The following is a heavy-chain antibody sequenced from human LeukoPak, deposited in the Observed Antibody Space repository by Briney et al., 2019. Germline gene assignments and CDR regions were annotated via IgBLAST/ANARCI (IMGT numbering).Heavy chain of an antibody. J-gene: IGHJ3*02. CDR2: ISGSGGST. D-gene: IGHD2-2*01. Sequence: GGSLRLSCAASGFTFSSYAMGWVRQAPGKGLEWVSAISGSGGSTYYADSVKGRFTISRDNSKNTLYLQMNSLRAEDTAVYYCAKDKGRYQLLFAFDIWGQGTMVTVSS. V-gene: IGHV3-23*01. CDR1: GFTFSSYA. CDR3: AKDKGRYQLLFAFDI.